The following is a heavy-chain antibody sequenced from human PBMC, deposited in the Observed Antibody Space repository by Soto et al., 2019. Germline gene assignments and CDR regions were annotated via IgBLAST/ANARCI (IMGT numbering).Heavy chain of an antibody. CDR1: GGSISSGGYY. CDR3: AREGCSSTSCYAHYPNWFDP. J-gene: IGHJ5*02. D-gene: IGHD2-2*01. CDR2: IYYSGST. V-gene: IGHV4-31*03. Sequence: SETLSLTCTVSGGSISSGGYYWSWIRQHPGKGLEWIGYIYYSGSTYYNPSLKSRVTISVDTSKNQFSLKLSSVTAADTAVYYCAREGCSSTSCYAHYPNWFDPWGQGTLVTVSS.